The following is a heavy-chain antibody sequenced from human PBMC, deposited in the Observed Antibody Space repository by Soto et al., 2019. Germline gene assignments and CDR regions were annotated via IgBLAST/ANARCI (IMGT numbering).Heavy chain of an antibody. J-gene: IGHJ3*02. CDR1: GGSISSGDYY. Sequence: QVQLQESGPGLVKPSQTLSLTCTVSGGSISSGDYYWSWIRQPPGKGLEWIGYIYYSGSTYYNPSLKSRGTISVDTSKNQFALKLSSVTAADTAVYYCARYSSSWLNAFDIWGQGTIVTVSS. CDR3: ARYSSSWLNAFDI. CDR2: IYYSGST. D-gene: IGHD6-13*01. V-gene: IGHV4-30-4*01.